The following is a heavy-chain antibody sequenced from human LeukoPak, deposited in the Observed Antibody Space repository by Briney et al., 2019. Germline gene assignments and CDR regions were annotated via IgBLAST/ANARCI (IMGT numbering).Heavy chain of an antibody. V-gene: IGHV3-11*01. Sequence: PGGSLRLSCAASGFTFTNNFMSWVRQAPGKGLEWVSYISSSGSTIYYADSVKGRFTISRDNAKNSLYLQMNSLRAEDTAVYYCASSEVVTAIYDYWGQGTQVTVSS. J-gene: IGHJ4*02. CDR2: ISSSGSTI. CDR1: GFTFTNNF. D-gene: IGHD2-21*02. CDR3: ASSEVVTAIYDY.